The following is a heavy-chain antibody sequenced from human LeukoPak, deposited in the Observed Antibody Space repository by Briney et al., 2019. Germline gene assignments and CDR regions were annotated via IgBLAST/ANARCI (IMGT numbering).Heavy chain of an antibody. CDR2: ISYDGGNK. CDR3: AKGGYDSSGYYFDY. D-gene: IGHD3-22*01. V-gene: IGHV3-30*18. Sequence: GGSLRLSCAASGFTFSSYGMHWVRQAPGKGLEWVAVISYDGGNKYYADSVKGRFTISRDNSKNTLYLQINSLRAEDTAVYYCAKGGYDSSGYYFDYWGQGTLVTVSS. J-gene: IGHJ4*02. CDR1: GFTFSSYG.